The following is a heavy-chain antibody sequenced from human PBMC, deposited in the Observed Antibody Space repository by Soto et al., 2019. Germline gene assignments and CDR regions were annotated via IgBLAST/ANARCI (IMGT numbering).Heavy chain of an antibody. CDR3: AKVPPPPWTPLGYCSGGSCPGHY. Sequence: SVKVSCKASGGTFSSYAISWVRQAPGQGLEWMGGIIPIFGTANYAQKLQGRVTITADESTSTANMELSSLRSENTAEYYCAKVPPPPWTPLGYCSGGSCPGHYWGQGTLVTVCS. D-gene: IGHD2-15*01. J-gene: IGHJ4*02. CDR2: IIPIFGTA. V-gene: IGHV1-69*13. CDR1: GGTFSSYA.